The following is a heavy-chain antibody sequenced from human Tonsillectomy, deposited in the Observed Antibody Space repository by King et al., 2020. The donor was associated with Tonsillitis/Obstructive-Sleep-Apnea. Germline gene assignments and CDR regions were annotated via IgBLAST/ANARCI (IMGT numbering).Heavy chain of an antibody. CDR2: INHSGST. Sequence: QLQQWGAGLLKPSETLSLTCAVYGGSLSGNYWIGIRQPPGKGVGWIGEINHSGSTNNNPSLKSRVTISVDTSKNQFSLQLTSVTAADTAVYFCARWVGGYGGKSFDYWGQGILVTVSS. V-gene: IGHV4-34*01. D-gene: IGHD4-23*01. J-gene: IGHJ4*02. CDR3: ARWVGGYGGKSFDY. CDR1: GGSLSGNY.